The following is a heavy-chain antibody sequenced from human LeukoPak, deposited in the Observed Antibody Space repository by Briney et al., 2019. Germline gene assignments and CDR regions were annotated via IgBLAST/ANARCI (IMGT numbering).Heavy chain of an antibody. D-gene: IGHD5-12*01. Sequence: SVKVSCKASGGTFSSYAISWVRQAPGQGLEWMGGIIPIFGTANYAQKFQGRVTITADESTSTAYMELSSLRSEDMAVYYCATNSGYDGNWFDPWGQGTLVTVSS. V-gene: IGHV1-69*13. CDR2: IIPIFGTA. J-gene: IGHJ5*02. CDR1: GGTFSSYA. CDR3: ATNSGYDGNWFDP.